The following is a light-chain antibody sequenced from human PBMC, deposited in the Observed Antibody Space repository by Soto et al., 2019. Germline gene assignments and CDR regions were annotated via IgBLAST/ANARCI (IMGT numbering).Light chain of an antibody. J-gene: IGKJ1*01. CDR1: QTITNY. CDR3: QQSQTSPWT. V-gene: IGKV1-39*01. CDR2: TAS. Sequence: DIQMTQSPSSLSASVGDRVTITCRSSQTITNYLAWYQQRPGRAPKLLIYTASNLQSGVPSRFSGSGSGTDFTLTISSLQPEDFAIYYCQQSQTSPWTFDQGTKVEI.